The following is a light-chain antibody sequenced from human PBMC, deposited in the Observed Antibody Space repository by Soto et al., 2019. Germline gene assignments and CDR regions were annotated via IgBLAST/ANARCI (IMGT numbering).Light chain of an antibody. J-gene: IGLJ1*01. CDR3: ASYRGGPLYV. CDR2: DFT. Sequence: QSALTQPASVSGSPGQSITISCTGISADVSTSNFVSWYQHHPGKGPRLILYDFTHRPSGISDRFSGSKSGDTASLTISGLRAEDEADYYCASYRGGPLYVFGAGTKVTVL. CDR1: SADVSTSNF. V-gene: IGLV2-14*03.